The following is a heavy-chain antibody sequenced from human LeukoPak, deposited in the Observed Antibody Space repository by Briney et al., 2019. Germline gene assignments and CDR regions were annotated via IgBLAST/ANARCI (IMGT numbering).Heavy chain of an antibody. Sequence: GGSLRLSCAASGFTFSSYWMHWVRQAPGKGLVWVSRINSDGSSTSYADSVKGRFTISRDNAKNTLYLQMNSLRAEDTAVYYCARDQRYCSSTSCYRSVDYYYYYYMDVWGKGTTVTVSS. J-gene: IGHJ6*03. CDR1: GFTFSSYW. CDR2: INSDGSST. CDR3: ARDQRYCSSTSCYRSVDYYYYYYMDV. D-gene: IGHD2-2*02. V-gene: IGHV3-74*01.